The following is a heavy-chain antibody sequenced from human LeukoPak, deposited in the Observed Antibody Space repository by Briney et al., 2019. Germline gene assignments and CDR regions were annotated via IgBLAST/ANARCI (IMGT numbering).Heavy chain of an antibody. Sequence: SETLSLTCTVSGGSVSISSYYWRWIRQPPGKGLEWIGTIYYSGSTYYNPSLKSRVTISVDTSNNQFSLNLNSVTAVDTAVYYCARTPGFGESPDYWGQGTLVTVSS. CDR3: ARTPGFGESPDY. V-gene: IGHV4-39*01. D-gene: IGHD3-10*01. CDR2: IYYSGST. CDR1: GGSVSISSYY. J-gene: IGHJ4*02.